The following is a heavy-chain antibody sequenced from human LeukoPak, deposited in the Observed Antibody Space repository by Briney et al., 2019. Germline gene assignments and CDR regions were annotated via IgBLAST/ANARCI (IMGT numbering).Heavy chain of an antibody. V-gene: IGHV3-33*01. J-gene: IGHJ5*02. CDR3: ARGTAVAGARWFDP. D-gene: IGHD6-19*01. Sequence: GGSLRLSCAASGFTFSSYGMHWVRQAPGKGLEWVAVIRYDGSNKYYADSVKGRFTISRDNSKNTLYLQMNSLRAEDTAVYYCARGTAVAGARWFDPWGQGTLVTVSS. CDR2: IRYDGSNK. CDR1: GFTFSSYG.